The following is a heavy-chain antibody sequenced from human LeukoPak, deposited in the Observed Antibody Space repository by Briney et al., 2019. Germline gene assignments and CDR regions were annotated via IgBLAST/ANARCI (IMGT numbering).Heavy chain of an antibody. CDR1: GYTFTSYA. V-gene: IGHV1-3*03. Sequence: ASVKVSCKASGYTFTSYAMHWVRQAPGQRLEWMGWINAGNGNTKYSQEFQGRVTITGDTSASTAYMELSSLRSEDMAVYYCARAPSPDWYYYYYYYMDVWGKGTTVTVSS. D-gene: IGHD2-21*01. CDR3: ARAPSPDWYYYYYYYMDV. J-gene: IGHJ6*03. CDR2: INAGNGNT.